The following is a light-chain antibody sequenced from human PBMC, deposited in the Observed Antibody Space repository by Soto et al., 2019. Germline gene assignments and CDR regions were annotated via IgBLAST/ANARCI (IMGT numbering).Light chain of an antibody. CDR2: DAS. V-gene: IGKV1-5*01. J-gene: IGKJ1*01. CDR3: QQYNSLWT. Sequence: DIPMTQSPSTLSASVGDRVTITCRASQSISSWLAWYQQKPGKAPKLRIYDASSLESGVPSRFSGSGSGTEFTLTISSLQPDDFATYYCQQYNSLWTFGQGTKVEIK. CDR1: QSISSW.